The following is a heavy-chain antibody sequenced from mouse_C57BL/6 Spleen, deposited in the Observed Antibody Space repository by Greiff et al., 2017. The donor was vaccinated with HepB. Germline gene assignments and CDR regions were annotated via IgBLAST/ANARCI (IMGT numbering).Heavy chain of an antibody. Sequence: EVKLVESGGDLVKPGGSLKLSCAASGFTFSSYGMSWVRQTPDKRLEWVATISSGGSYTYYPDSVKGRFTISRDNAKNTLYLQMSSLKSEDTAMYYCARHNYGSSYWFAYWGRGTLVTVSA. CDR2: ISSGGSYT. CDR1: GFTFSSYG. V-gene: IGHV5-6*01. CDR3: ARHNYGSSYWFAY. D-gene: IGHD1-1*01. J-gene: IGHJ3*01.